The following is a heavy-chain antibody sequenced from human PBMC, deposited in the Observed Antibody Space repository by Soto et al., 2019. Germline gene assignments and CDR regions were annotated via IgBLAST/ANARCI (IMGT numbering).Heavy chain of an antibody. CDR3: AKGIDIVVVPAAMLFGY. J-gene: IGHJ4*02. Sequence: LGGSLRLSCAASGFTFSSYAMSWVRQAPRKGLEWVSAISGSGGSTYYADSVKGRFTISRDNSKNTLYLQMNSLRAEDTAVYYCAKGIDIVVVPAAMLFGYWGQGTLVTVSS. V-gene: IGHV3-23*01. CDR2: ISGSGGST. CDR1: GFTFSSYA. D-gene: IGHD2-2*01.